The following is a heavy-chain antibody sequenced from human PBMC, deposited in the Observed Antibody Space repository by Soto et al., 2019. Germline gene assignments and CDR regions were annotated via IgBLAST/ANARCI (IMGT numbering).Heavy chain of an antibody. CDR1: GFTFSSYG. Sequence: GGSLRLSCAASGFTFSSYGMHWVRQAPGKGLEWVAVISYDGSNKYYADSVKGRFTISRDNSKNTLYLQMNSLRAEDTAVYYCATLGKRLRARRISERYGMDVWGQGTTVTVSS. J-gene: IGHJ6*02. D-gene: IGHD7-27*01. CDR2: ISYDGSNK. CDR3: ATLGKRLRARRISERYGMDV. V-gene: IGHV3-30*03.